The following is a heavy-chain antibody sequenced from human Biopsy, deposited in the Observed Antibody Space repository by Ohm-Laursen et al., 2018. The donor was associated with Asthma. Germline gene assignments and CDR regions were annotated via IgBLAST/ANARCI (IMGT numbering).Heavy chain of an antibody. V-gene: IGHV3-9*01. CDR2: TTWNSGSR. Sequence: SLRLSCAASGFNFDDFAMHWVRQAPGKGLEWVTATTWNSGSRVYAVSVKGRFTISRDNAQNSLYLHMNGLKPEDTAVYYCAKPLNTYNFYAYDVWGQGTTVVVSS. J-gene: IGHJ6*02. CDR1: GFNFDDFA. D-gene: IGHD5/OR15-5a*01. CDR3: AKPLNTYNFYAYDV.